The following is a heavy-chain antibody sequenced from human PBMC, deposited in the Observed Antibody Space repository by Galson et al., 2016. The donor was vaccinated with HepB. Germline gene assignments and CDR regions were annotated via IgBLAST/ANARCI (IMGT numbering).Heavy chain of an antibody. D-gene: IGHD3-16*01. J-gene: IGHJ4*02. V-gene: IGHV3-7*01. CDR1: GFIFSSYW. CDR3: ARDDHYGVYFDH. Sequence: SLRLSCAASGFIFSSYWMTWVRQAPGKGLEWVANIKQEGGERSYVDSVKGRFTISRDNSKNTLYLQMNSLRAGDTAVYYCARDDHYGVYFDHWGQGTLVTVSS. CDR2: IKQEGGER.